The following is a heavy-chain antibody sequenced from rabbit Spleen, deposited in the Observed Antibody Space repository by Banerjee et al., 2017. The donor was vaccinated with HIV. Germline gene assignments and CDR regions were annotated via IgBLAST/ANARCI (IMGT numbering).Heavy chain of an antibody. Sequence: QSLEESGGDLVKPGASLTLTCTASGFSLTTSDYMCWVRQAPGKGLEWIACIDAGSSGFTYHASWAKGRFTISKTSSTTVTLQMTSLTAADTATYFCVREAGYGGYGDGNLWGQGTLVTVS. CDR2: IDAGSSGFT. J-gene: IGHJ4*01. V-gene: IGHV1S40*01. CDR1: GFSLTTSDY. D-gene: IGHD6-1*01. CDR3: VREAGYGGYGDGNL.